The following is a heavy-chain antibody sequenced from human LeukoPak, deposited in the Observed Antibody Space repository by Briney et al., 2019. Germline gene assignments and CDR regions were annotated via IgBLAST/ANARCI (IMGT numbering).Heavy chain of an antibody. CDR3: ARGPYPFDY. V-gene: IGHV4-34*01. J-gene: IGHJ4*02. CDR2: IDHSGST. D-gene: IGHD3-16*01. CDR1: GGSFSGYY. Sequence: SETLSLTCAVYGGSFSGYYWSWIRQPPGKGLEWIGEIDHSGSTNYNPSLRSRVTISVDTSKNQFSLKLSSVTAADTAVYYCARGPYPFDYWGQGTLVTVSS.